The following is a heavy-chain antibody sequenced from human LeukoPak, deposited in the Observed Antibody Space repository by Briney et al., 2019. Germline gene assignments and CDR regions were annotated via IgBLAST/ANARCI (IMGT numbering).Heavy chain of an antibody. Sequence: GGSLRPSCAASGFTFSSYSMNWVRQAPGKGLEWVSSISSSSSYIYYADSVKGRFTISRDNAKNSLYLQMNSLRAEDTAVYYCARGSIAAAGRFAYWGQGTLVTVSS. CDR3: ARGSIAAAGRFAY. V-gene: IGHV3-21*01. CDR2: ISSSSSYI. D-gene: IGHD6-13*01. J-gene: IGHJ4*02. CDR1: GFTFSSYS.